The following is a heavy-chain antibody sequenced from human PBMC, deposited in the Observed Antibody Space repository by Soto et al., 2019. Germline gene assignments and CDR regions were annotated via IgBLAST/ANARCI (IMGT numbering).Heavy chain of an antibody. Sequence: PGGSLRLSCAASGFTFSSYSMNWVRQAPGSGPERVSYISSSSNSIYYADSVKGRFTISRDNAKNSLHLQMNSLRAEDTAVYYCATTGPYWGQGTLVTVSS. J-gene: IGHJ4*02. V-gene: IGHV3-48*01. CDR2: ISSSSNSI. CDR3: ATTGPY. CDR1: GFTFSSYS.